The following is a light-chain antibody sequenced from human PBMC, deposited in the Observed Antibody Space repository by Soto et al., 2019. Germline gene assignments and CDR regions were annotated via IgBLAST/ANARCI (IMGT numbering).Light chain of an antibody. CDR2: GAS. CDR1: QSVSSSY. J-gene: IGKJ1*01. V-gene: IGKV3-20*01. Sequence: EIVLTQSPGTLSLSPGERATFSCKASQSVSSSYLAWYQQKPGQAPRLLIYGASSRATGIPDRFSGSGSGSDFLLTIRRLEPEDFAVYYCQQYGSSQWTFGQGTKVE. CDR3: QQYGSSQWT.